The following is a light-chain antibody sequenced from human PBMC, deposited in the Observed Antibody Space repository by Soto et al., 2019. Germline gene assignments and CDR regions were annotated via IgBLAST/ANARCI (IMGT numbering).Light chain of an antibody. V-gene: IGKV1-5*01. CDR3: QQYNSYPLT. CDR1: QSISSW. CDR2: DAS. J-gene: IGKJ4*01. Sequence: DIQMTRSPSTLSASVGDRVTITCRASQSISSWLAWYQQKPGKAPKLLIYDASSLESGVPSRFSGSGSGTEFTLTISSLQPDDFATYYCQQYNSYPLTFGGGTKVDNK.